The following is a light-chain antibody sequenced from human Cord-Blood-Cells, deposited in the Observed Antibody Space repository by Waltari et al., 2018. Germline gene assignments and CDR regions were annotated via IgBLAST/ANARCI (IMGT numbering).Light chain of an antibody. Sequence: QSALTQPRSVSGSPGQSVTISCTGTSSDVGGYNYVSWYQQHPGKAPKLMIYDVSKRPSGVPDRFSVSKSGNTASLTISGLQAEDEADYYCCSYAGSYTWVFGGGTKLTGL. J-gene: IGLJ2*01. V-gene: IGLV2-11*01. CDR2: DVS. CDR3: CSYAGSYTWV. CDR1: SSDVGGYNY.